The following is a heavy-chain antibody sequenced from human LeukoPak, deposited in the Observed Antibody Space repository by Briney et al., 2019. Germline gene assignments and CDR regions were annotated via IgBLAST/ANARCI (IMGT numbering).Heavy chain of an antibody. CDR1: GFTVSSNY. D-gene: IGHD2-15*01. CDR2: IYSGGST. V-gene: IGHV3-66*01. Sequence: PGGSLRLSCAASGFTVSSNYMSWVRQAPRKGLEWVSVIYSGGSTYYADSVKGRFTISRDNSKNTLYLQMNSLRAEDTAVYYCAGVVVVAAFDYWGQGILVTVSS. J-gene: IGHJ4*02. CDR3: AGVVVVAAFDY.